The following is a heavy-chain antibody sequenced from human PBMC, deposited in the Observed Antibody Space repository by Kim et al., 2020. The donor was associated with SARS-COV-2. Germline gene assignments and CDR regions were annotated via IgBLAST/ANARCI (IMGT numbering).Heavy chain of an antibody. CDR2: IYYSGNT. CDR1: GDSITSSSYY. J-gene: IGHJ4*02. V-gene: IGHV4-39*01. D-gene: IGHD3-3*01. CDR3: ARTRGGFWSGYPYYFDY. Sequence: SETLSLTCTVSGDSITSSSYYWGWIRQSPGKGLEWIGSIYYSGNTYYNPSFKSRVTISGDTSKNQFSLRLSSVTAADTAIYYCARTRGGFWSGYPYYFDYWGQGILVTVSS.